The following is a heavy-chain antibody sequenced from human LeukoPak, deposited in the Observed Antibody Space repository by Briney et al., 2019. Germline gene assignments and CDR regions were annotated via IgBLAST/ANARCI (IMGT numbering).Heavy chain of an antibody. CDR3: ARELQRGLDD. Sequence: GASVKVSCKASGYTFTGYYMHWVRQAPGQGLEWMGWVYPNSGGTNYPQKFQGRVTMTRDTSINTAYMELSGLTSDDTAVYYCARELQRGLDDWGQGTLVTVSS. V-gene: IGHV1-2*02. D-gene: IGHD3-10*01. CDR2: VYPNSGGT. J-gene: IGHJ4*02. CDR1: GYTFTGYY.